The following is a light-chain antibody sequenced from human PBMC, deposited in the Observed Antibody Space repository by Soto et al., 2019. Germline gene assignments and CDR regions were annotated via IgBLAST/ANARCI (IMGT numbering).Light chain of an antibody. CDR1: SSDVGSYNL. CDR2: EGS. V-gene: IGLV2-23*01. CDR3: CSYAGTSSYV. Sequence: QFVLTQPASVPGSPGQSITISCTGTSSDVGSYNLVSWYQQYPGKAPKLMIYEGSKRPSGVSNRFSGSKSGNTASLTITGLQAEDEADYYCCSYAGTSSYVFGTGTKVTVL. J-gene: IGLJ1*01.